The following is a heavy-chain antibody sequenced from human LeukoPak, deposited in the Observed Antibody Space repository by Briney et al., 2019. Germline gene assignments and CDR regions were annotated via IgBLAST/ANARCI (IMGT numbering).Heavy chain of an antibody. Sequence: SETLSLTCTASGGSIRGYYWSWVRQPAGKGLEWIGRFYSTESTNYNPSVKSRVTMSIDTSKNQFSLRLSSVTAADTAVYHCAREPWSAYYDSTKRYFDSWGPGTLVTVSS. J-gene: IGHJ4*02. CDR3: AREPWSAYYDSTKRYFDS. CDR1: GGSIRGYY. D-gene: IGHD3-22*01. V-gene: IGHV4-4*07. CDR2: FYSTEST.